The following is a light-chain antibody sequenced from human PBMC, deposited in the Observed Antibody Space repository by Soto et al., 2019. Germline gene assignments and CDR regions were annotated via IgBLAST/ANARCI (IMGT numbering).Light chain of an antibody. V-gene: IGLV2-8*01. J-gene: IGLJ3*02. CDR3: TSYAGSNIWV. CDR2: EVS. CDR1: SSDVGAYKD. Sequence: QSALTQPPSASGSPGQSVTISCTGTSSDVGAYKDVSWYQQYPGKAPKLMIYEVSKRPSGVPDRFSGSKSGNTASLTVSGLQAEDEADYYCTSYAGSNIWVFGGGTQLTVL.